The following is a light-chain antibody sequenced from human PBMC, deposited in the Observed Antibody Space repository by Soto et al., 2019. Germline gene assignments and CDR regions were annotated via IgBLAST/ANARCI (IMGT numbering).Light chain of an antibody. V-gene: IGKV3-15*01. J-gene: IGKJ4*01. CDR1: QSISSN. Sequence: EIVMTQSPATLSVSPGERATLSCRASQSISSNLAWYQQKPGQAPRLLIYGASTRATGIPARFSGRGSGTEFTLTISSLQSEDFAVYYCQQYHNWPPLTFGGGTKVEIK. CDR2: GAS. CDR3: QQYHNWPPLT.